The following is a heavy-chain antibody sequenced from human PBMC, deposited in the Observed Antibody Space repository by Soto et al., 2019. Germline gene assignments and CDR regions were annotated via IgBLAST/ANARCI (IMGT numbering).Heavy chain of an antibody. CDR3: ARDTDHFDYGLVDY. J-gene: IGHJ4*02. D-gene: IGHD4-17*01. CDR2: ISSSSTTI. Sequence: PGGSLRLSCVVSGFTFSGYSMAWVRQAPGKGLEWISYISSSSTTIYYTDSVKGRFTISRDNAKNSLYLQMNSLRAEDTAVYYCARDTDHFDYGLVDYWGQGAPVTVSS. CDR1: GFTFSGYS. V-gene: IGHV3-48*01.